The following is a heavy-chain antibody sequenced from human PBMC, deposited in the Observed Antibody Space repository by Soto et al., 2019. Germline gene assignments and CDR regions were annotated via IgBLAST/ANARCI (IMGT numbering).Heavy chain of an antibody. J-gene: IGHJ4*02. V-gene: IGHV4-31*03. CDR3: SRDNVRPEGDYFDY. CDR1: GDSINSGGFY. Sequence: QVQLQESGPGLVKPSQTLSLTCSVSGDSINSGGFYWSWIRQHPGKGLEWIGHISSSGSTYYHPSVGRRITSSRDTSKNQSSLKRRSVTAADTALYYWSRDNVRPEGDYFDYWGQGTLVTVSS. D-gene: IGHD2-8*01. CDR2: ISSSGST.